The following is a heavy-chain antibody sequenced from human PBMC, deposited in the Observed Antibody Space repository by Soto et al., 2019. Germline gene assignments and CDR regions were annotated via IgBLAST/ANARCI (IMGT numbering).Heavy chain of an antibody. CDR3: ARIRGYWYGLDV. CDR2: ITGTGGNT. CDR1: GFTLSTYG. J-gene: IGHJ6*02. Sequence: EVQLLESGGGLVQPGGSLRLSCADSGFTLSTYGMTWVRQAPGKGLEWVSAITGTGGNTYYVDSVKGRFTSSRDNSKNMLYLQMNSVRVEDTAVYYCARIRGYWYGLDVWGQGTTVTVSS. V-gene: IGHV3-23*01.